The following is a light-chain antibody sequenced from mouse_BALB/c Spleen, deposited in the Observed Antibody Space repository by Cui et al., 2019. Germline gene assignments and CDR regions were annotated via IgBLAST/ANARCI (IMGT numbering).Light chain of an antibody. CDR1: SSVSY. V-gene: IGKV4-68*01. Sequence: QIVLTQSTALMSASPGEKVTMTCSASSSVSYMYWYQQKPRSSPKPWIYLTSNLASGVPARFSGSGSGTSYSLTISSMEAEDAATYYCQQWSSNPWTFGGGTKLEIK. J-gene: IGKJ1*01. CDR3: QQWSSNPWT. CDR2: LTS.